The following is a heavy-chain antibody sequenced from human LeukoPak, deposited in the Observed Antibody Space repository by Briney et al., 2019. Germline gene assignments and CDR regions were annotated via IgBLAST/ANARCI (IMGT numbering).Heavy chain of an antibody. Sequence: PGGSLRLSCAASGFTFSSYAMSWVRQAPGKVLEWVSAISGRGGSTYYADSVKGRFTISRDNSKNTLYLQMNRLRAEDTAVYYCAKSSSPFDYWGQGTLVTVSS. J-gene: IGHJ4*02. CDR1: GFTFSSYA. CDR2: ISGRGGST. D-gene: IGHD6-6*01. CDR3: AKSSSPFDY. V-gene: IGHV3-23*01.